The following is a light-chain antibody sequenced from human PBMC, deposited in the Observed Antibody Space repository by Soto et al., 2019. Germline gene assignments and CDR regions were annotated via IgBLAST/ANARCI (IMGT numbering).Light chain of an antibody. CDR2: DAS. J-gene: IGKJ4*01. CDR3: QHRSRYPST. Sequence: IQLTHSPSSLSASVGDRVTVTCRASDDITNYLACYQQKAGKAPKLLIYDASTLYSGVPSRFRGSGSGTNFTPTISGLKPEDFGTDSCQHRSRYPSTFGGGTQVEIK. V-gene: IGKV1-9*01. CDR1: DDITNY.